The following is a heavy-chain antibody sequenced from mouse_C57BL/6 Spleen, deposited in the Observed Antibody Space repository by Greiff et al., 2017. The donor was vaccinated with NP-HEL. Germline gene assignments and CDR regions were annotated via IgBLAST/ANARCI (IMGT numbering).Heavy chain of an antibody. Sequence: QVQLQQPGAELVRPGSSVKLSCKASGYTFTSSWMDWVKQRPGQGLEWIGNIYPSDSETHYNQKFKDKATLTVDKSSSTAYMQLSSLTSEDSAVYYCARGGSYYDGYYGDYWGKGTTLTVSS. CDR3: ARGGSYYDGYYGDY. CDR2: IYPSDSET. V-gene: IGHV1-61*01. CDR1: GYTFTSSW. J-gene: IGHJ2*01. D-gene: IGHD2-3*01.